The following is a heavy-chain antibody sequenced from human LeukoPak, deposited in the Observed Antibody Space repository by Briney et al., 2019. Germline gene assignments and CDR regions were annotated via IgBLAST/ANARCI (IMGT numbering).Heavy chain of an antibody. CDR2: IYYSGST. CDR3: ARALLDFWSGYYYYFDY. Sequence: SETLSLTCTVSGGSISSYYWGWIRQPPGKGLEWIGYIYYSGSTNYNPSLKSRVTISVDTSKNQFSLKLSSVTAADTAVYYCARALLDFWSGYYYYFDYWGQGTLVTVSS. V-gene: IGHV4-59*01. J-gene: IGHJ4*02. D-gene: IGHD3-3*01. CDR1: GGSISSYY.